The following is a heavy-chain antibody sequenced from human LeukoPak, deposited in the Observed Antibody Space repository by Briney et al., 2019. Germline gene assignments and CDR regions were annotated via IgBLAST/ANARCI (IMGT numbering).Heavy chain of an antibody. CDR1: GGSISSYY. D-gene: IGHD4-17*01. CDR3: ARAYDYGPNDY. Sequence: ETLPLTCTVSGGSISSYYWSWIRQPPGKGLEWIGYIYYSGSTNYNPSLKSRVTISVDTSKNQFSLRLSSVTAADTAVYYCARAYDYGPNDYWGQGTLVTVSS. J-gene: IGHJ4*02. V-gene: IGHV4-59*01. CDR2: IYYSGST.